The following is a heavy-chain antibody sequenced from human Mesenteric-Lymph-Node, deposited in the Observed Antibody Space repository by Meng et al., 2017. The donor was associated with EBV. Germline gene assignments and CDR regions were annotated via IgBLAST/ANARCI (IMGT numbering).Heavy chain of an antibody. Sequence: QCLLVQSGADVKNPGASRKISCKTSGYTFMCQVLHWVRQAPGQRLEWMGRIFDGDDNTKYSQRFQGRITITRETSASTAYMELTSLRSEDTAVYYCARGPDFDFWSGYLDYWGQGTLVTVSS. V-gene: IGHV1-3*01. D-gene: IGHD3-3*01. CDR3: ARGPDFDFWSGYLDY. J-gene: IGHJ4*02. CDR1: GYTFMCQV. CDR2: IFDGDDNT.